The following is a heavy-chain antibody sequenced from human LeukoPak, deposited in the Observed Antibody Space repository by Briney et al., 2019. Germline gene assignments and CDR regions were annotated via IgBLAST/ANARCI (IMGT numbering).Heavy chain of an antibody. V-gene: IGHV3-30-3*01. CDR3: AGDPLIYSGSYLGYFDY. D-gene: IGHD1-26*01. J-gene: IGHJ4*02. Sequence: GGSLRLSCAASGFTFSSYAMHWVRQAPGKGLEWVAVISYDGSNKYYADSVKGRFTISRDNSKNTLYLQMSSLRAEDTAVYYCAGDPLIYSGSYLGYFDYWGKGTLVTVSS. CDR1: GFTFSSYA. CDR2: ISYDGSNK.